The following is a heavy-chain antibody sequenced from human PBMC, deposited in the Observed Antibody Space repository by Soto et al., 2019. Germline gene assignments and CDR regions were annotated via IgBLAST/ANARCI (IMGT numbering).Heavy chain of an antibody. CDR3: ATRGGSGSYFLYYYYGMDV. Sequence: SETLSLTCTVSGGSISSSSYYWGWIRQPPGKGLEWIGSIYYSGSTYYNPSLKSRVTISVDTSKNQFSLKLSSVTAADTAVYYCATRGGSGSYFLYYYYGMDVWGQGTTVTVSS. CDR2: IYYSGST. D-gene: IGHD1-26*01. J-gene: IGHJ6*02. V-gene: IGHV4-39*01. CDR1: GGSISSSSYY.